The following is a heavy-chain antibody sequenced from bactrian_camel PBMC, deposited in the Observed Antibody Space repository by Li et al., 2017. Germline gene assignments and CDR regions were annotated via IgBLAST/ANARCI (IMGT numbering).Heavy chain of an antibody. J-gene: IGHJ4*01. Sequence: HVQLVESGGGSVQPGGSLRLSCVASGFTVSSFWMSWVRQAPGKGLEWVSTINSGDGITYYADSVKGRATISLEGNTNTLTLQMNDLKTEDTAVYYCRASLTPSDCHTGSWQWGQGTQVTVS. D-gene: IGHD3*01. CDR3: RASLTPSDCHTGSWQ. V-gene: IGHV3S1*01. CDR2: INSGDGIT. CDR1: GFTVSSFW.